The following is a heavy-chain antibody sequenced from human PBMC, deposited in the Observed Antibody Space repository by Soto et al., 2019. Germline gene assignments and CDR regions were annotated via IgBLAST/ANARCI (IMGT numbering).Heavy chain of an antibody. V-gene: IGHV5-10-1*01. CDR3: ARRVVWFGDLSNGMDG. CDR1: GYSFTSYW. J-gene: IGHJ6*02. CDR2: IDPSDSYT. D-gene: IGHD3-10*01. Sequence: PGESLKISCKGSGYSFTSYWISWVRQMPGKGLEWMGRIDPSDSYTNYSPSFQGHVTISADKSISTAYLQWSSLKASDTAMYYCARRVVWFGDLSNGMDGWGQGTTVTVSS.